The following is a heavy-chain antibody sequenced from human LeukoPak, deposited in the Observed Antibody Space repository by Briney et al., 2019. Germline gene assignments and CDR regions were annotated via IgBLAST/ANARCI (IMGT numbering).Heavy chain of an antibody. CDR1: GFTFSSYS. Sequence: GGSLRLSCAASGFTFSSYSMNWVRQAPGKGLEWVSYISSSSSTIYYADSVKGRFTISRDNAKNSLYLQMNSLRAEDTAVYYCARADRRISFDYWGQGTLVTVSS. J-gene: IGHJ4*02. CDR3: ARADRRISFDY. V-gene: IGHV3-48*04. D-gene: IGHD2-15*01. CDR2: ISSSSSTI.